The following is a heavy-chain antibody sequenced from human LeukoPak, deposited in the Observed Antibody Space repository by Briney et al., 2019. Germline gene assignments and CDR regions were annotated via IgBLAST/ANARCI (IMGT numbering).Heavy chain of an antibody. J-gene: IGHJ4*02. CDR2: IYTSGST. V-gene: IGHV4-4*07. CDR3: ARASSGSYYGSTVNFDY. CDR1: GGSISSYY. D-gene: IGHD1-26*01. Sequence: SETLSLTCTVSGGSISSYYWSWVRQPAGKGLEWIGRIYTSGSTNYNPSLKSRVTMSVDTSKNQFSLKLGSVTAADTAVYYCARASSGSYYGSTVNFDYWGQGTLVTVSS.